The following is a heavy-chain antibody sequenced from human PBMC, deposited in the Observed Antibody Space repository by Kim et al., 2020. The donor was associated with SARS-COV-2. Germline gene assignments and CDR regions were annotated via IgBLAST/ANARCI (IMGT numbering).Heavy chain of an antibody. V-gene: IGHV4-39*07. D-gene: IGHD1-26*01. J-gene: IGHJ4*01. Sequence: SETLSLTCTVSGGSISSSSYYWGWIRQPPGKGLEWIGSIYYSGSTYYNPSLKSRVTISVDTSKNQFSLKLSSVTAADTAVYYCSRVPDSGSYYVLDYWG. CDR1: GGSISSSSYY. CDR2: IYYSGST. CDR3: SRVPDSGSYYVLDY.